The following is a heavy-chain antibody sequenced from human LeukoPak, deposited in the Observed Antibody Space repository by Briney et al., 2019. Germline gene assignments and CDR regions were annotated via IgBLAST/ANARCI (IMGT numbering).Heavy chain of an antibody. D-gene: IGHD3-9*01. CDR1: GFTFSSSG. V-gene: IGHV3-30*02. Sequence: GGSLRLSCAASGFTFSSSGMHWVRQAPGKGLEWVAFIRYGGSSKYYADSVKGRFTISRDNSKNTLYLQMDSLRAEDTAVYYCATHIFYDILTGYYLDYWGQGTLVTVSS. CDR2: IRYGGSSK. J-gene: IGHJ4*02. CDR3: ATHIFYDILTGYYLDY.